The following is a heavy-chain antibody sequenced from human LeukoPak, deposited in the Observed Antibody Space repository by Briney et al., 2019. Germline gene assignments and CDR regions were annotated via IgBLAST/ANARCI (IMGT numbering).Heavy chain of an antibody. Sequence: GGSLRLSCVASGFTFSSYTMNWVRQAPGKGLEWVSSISTGSSYIYYADSVKGRFTTSRDSAKNSLYLQMNSLRAEDTAVYYCARGYRSFDYWGQGTLVTVSS. J-gene: IGHJ4*02. CDR1: GFTFSSYT. V-gene: IGHV3-21*06. CDR3: ARGYRSFDY. CDR2: ISTGSSYI. D-gene: IGHD1-14*01.